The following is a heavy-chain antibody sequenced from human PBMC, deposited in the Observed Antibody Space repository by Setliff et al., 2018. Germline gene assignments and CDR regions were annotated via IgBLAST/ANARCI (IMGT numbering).Heavy chain of an antibody. CDR2: IYHSGSA. CDR1: GGSISGSNYY. D-gene: IGHD3-22*01. Sequence: PSETLSLTCTVSGGSISGSNYYWGWIRQPPGKGLEWLGTIYHSGSAYYNPSLKSRVTISVDTSKNQFSLTLNSLTAADTAVYYCARGKIRSTMIVVPTGGAFDIWGQGTMVTV. V-gene: IGHV4-39*01. CDR3: ARGKIRSTMIVVPTGGAFDI. J-gene: IGHJ3*02.